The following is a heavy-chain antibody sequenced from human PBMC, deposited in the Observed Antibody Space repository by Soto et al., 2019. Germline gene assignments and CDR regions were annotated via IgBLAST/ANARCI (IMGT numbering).Heavy chain of an antibody. CDR2: ISSSSSYI. J-gene: IGHJ5*02. CDR3: ARESHYRSSTSCYNWLDP. CDR1: GFTFSSYS. V-gene: IGHV3-21*01. D-gene: IGHD2-2*01. Sequence: PGGSLRLSCAASGFTFSSYSMNWVRQAPGKGLEWVSSISSSSSYIYYADSVKGRFTISRDNAKNSLYLQMNRLRAEDTAVYYCARESHYRSSTSCYNWLDPWGQGTLVTVYS.